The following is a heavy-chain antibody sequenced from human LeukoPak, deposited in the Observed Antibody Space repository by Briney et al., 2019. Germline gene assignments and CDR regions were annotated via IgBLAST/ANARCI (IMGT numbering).Heavy chain of an antibody. CDR1: GGSISSSTYY. CDR2: IYYSGST. Sequence: SETLSLTCTVSGGSISSSTYYWGWIRQPPGKGLEWVGSIYYSGSTYYNPSLKSRVTISVDTSKNQFSLKLSSVTAADTAVYYCARDDGIGYSYGYDYWGQGTLVTVSS. V-gene: IGHV4-39*07. D-gene: IGHD5-18*01. CDR3: ARDDGIGYSYGYDY. J-gene: IGHJ4*02.